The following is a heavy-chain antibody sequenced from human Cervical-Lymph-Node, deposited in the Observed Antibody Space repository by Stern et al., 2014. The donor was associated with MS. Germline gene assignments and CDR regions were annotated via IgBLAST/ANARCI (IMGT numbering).Heavy chain of an antibody. CDR2: ISPLFGTT. D-gene: IGHD2-15*01. CDR3: ARHQGGIAAN. CDR1: GATFSTFD. Sequence: QVQLVESGAEVKKPGSSMKVSCKASGATFSTFDIIWVRQAPGQGLELLGGISPLFGTTNYVQKFQGRVTMIEDESTSKAYMELNSLRSEDTAVYYCARHQGGIAANWGQGTLVTVSS. J-gene: IGHJ4*02. V-gene: IGHV1-69*01.